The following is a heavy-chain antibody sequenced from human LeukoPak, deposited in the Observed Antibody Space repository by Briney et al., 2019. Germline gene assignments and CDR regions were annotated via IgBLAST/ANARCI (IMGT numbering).Heavy chain of an antibody. Sequence: SETLSLTCTVSGGSISSYYWSWIRQPPGKGLEWIGYMYYTGSTSYNPSLKSRVTISVDTSKSQFSLKLSSVTAADTAMYYCASSTVVTSYYYYGMDVWGQGTTVTVSS. CDR2: MYYTGST. V-gene: IGHV4-59*01. D-gene: IGHD4-23*01. CDR3: ASSTVVTSYYYYGMDV. CDR1: GGSISSYY. J-gene: IGHJ6*02.